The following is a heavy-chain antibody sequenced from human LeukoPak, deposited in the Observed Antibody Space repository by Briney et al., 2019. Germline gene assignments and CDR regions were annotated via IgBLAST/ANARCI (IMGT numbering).Heavy chain of an antibody. CDR2: INPNSGGT. CDR1: GYTFTGYY. Sequence: GASVKVSCRASGYTFTGYYMFWLRQAPGQGLELMGRINPNSGGTNYAQKFQGRVTMTRDTSITTAYMELRSLRSDDTAVYYCARSSAWELLPPDYWGQGTLVTVSS. V-gene: IGHV1-2*06. D-gene: IGHD1-26*01. CDR3: ARSSAWELLPPDY. J-gene: IGHJ4*02.